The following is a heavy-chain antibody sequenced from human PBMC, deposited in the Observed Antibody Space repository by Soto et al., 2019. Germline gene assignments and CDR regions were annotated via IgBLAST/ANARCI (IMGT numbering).Heavy chain of an antibody. J-gene: IGHJ4*02. CDR2: IYNSGST. D-gene: IGHD3-9*01. Sequence: SETLSLTCAVSGGSISSGGYSWSWIRQPPGKGLEWIGYIYNSGSTNYNHSLKSRVTISVDTSKNQFSLKLSSVTAADTAVYYCARAGYDILTGPKANFDYWGQGTLVTVSS. V-gene: IGHV4-30-2*01. CDR1: GGSISSGGYS. CDR3: ARAGYDILTGPKANFDY.